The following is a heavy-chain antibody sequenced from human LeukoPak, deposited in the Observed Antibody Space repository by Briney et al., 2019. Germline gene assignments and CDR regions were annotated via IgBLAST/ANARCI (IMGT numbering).Heavy chain of an antibody. CDR1: GYTFTGYY. CDR2: INPNSGGT. CDR3: ARNKDTWMGYYYYYGMDV. D-gene: IGHD1-20*01. J-gene: IGHJ6*02. Sequence: VSVKVSCKASGYTFTGYYMHWVRQAPGQGLEWMGWINPNSGGTNYAQKFQGRVTMTRDTSISTAYMELSRLRSDDTAVYYCARNKDTWMGYYYYYGMDVWGQGTTVTVSS. V-gene: IGHV1-2*02.